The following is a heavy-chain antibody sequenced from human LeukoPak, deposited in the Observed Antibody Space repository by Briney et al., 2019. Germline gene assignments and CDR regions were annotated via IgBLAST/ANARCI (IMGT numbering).Heavy chain of an antibody. D-gene: IGHD1-26*01. CDR1: GFTFSTYA. J-gene: IGHJ4*02. CDR3: AKDSPIVVGATFSY. CDR2: ISGSGGST. V-gene: IGHV3-23*01. Sequence: PGGSLRLSCAASGFTFSTYAMSWVRQAPGKGLEWASGISGSGGSTYYADSVKGRFTISRDNSKNTLYLQMNSLRAEDTAVYYCAKDSPIVVGATFSYWGQGTLVTVSS.